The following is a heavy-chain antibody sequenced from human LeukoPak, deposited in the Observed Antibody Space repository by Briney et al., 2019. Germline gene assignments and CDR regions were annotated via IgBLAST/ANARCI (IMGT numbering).Heavy chain of an antibody. V-gene: IGHV3-7*01. CDR2: IKQDGSEK. CDR1: GFTFSSYW. D-gene: IGHD3-10*01. J-gene: IGHJ6*02. CDR3: ARTPSEGRFGESPRMFDYYYGMDV. Sequence: GGSLRLSCAASGFTFSSYWMSWVRQAPGKGLGWVANIKQDGSEKYYVDSVKGRFTISRDNAKNSLYLQMNSLRAEDTAVYYCARTPSEGRFGESPRMFDYYYGMDVWGQGTTVTVSS.